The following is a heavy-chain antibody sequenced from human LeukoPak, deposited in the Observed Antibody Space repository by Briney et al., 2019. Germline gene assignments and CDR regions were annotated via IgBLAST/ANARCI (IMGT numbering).Heavy chain of an antibody. D-gene: IGHD1-1*01. J-gene: IGHJ4*02. CDR2: ISGSGGST. CDR1: GFTFSSFA. V-gene: IGHV3-23*01. Sequence: GGSLRLSCAASGFTFSSFAMNWVRQAPGKGLEWVSGISGSGGSTYYADSVKGRFTIARDNSKKTMYLQMNNLRVEDTALYYCARPRPHDYYFDLWGQGTLVTVSS. CDR3: ARPRPHDYYFDL.